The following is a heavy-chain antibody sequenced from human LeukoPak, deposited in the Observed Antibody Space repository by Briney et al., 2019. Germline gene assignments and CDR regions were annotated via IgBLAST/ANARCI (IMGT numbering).Heavy chain of an antibody. CDR3: ARGGASGSGSYYLLDY. J-gene: IGHJ4*02. CDR1: DYTFTNYG. CDR2: ISAYNGNT. D-gene: IGHD3-10*01. Sequence: ASVKASCKASDYTFTNYGISWVRQAPGQGLEWMGWISAYNGNTNYAQKLQGRVTMTTDTSTSTAYMELRSLRSDDTAVYYCARGGASGSGSYYLLDYWGQGTLVTVSS. V-gene: IGHV1-18*01.